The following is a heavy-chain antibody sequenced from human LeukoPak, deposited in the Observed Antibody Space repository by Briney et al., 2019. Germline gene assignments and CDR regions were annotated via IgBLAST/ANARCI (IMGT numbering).Heavy chain of an antibody. D-gene: IGHD3-22*01. V-gene: IGHV3-74*01. J-gene: IGHJ4*02. Sequence: PGGSLRLSCAASGFTFSTYWMHWVRQAPGKGLVWVSRINTDGSSTTYADSVKGRFTISRDNARNTLYLQVSGLRAEDTSVYYCARQSYYYDSSGYYHDYWGQGTLVTVSS. CDR3: ARQSYYYDSSGYYHDY. CDR2: INTDGSST. CDR1: GFTFSTYW.